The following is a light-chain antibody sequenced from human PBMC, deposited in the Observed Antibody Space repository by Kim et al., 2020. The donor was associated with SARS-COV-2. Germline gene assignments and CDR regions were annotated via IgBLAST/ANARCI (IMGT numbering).Light chain of an antibody. J-gene: IGKJ4*01. V-gene: IGKV1-27*01. Sequence: SASVGDRVPITCRASQDISNYLAWYQQKPGKVPKLLIYTASTLQSGVPSRFSGSGSGTDFTLTISSLQPEDVATYYCQRENGVPLTFGGGTRVEI. CDR2: TAS. CDR3: QRENGVPLT. CDR1: QDISNY.